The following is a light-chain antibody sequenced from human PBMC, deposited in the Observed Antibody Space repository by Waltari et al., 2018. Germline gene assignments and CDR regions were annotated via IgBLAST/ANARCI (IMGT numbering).Light chain of an antibody. CDR1: QSVIRSY. J-gene: IGKJ1*01. Sequence: EIVLTQSPGTLSLSPGETAMLSCRASQSVIRSYLAWYQQKPGQAPRLLIFGASSRATGIPDRFSGSGSGTDFSLTISRLEPEDFAMYYCQHYSNSPWTFGQGTKVEIK. CDR3: QHYSNSPWT. V-gene: IGKV3-20*01. CDR2: GAS.